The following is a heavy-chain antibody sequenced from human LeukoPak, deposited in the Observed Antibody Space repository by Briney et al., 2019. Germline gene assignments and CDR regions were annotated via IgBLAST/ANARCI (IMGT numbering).Heavy chain of an antibody. Sequence: GGSLRLSCAASGYTFSSYTIHWVRQPPGKGLEWVAVISFDGSNKYYADSVKGRFTISRDNSKNTLYLQMNSLRAEDTAVYYCAREELGSSLGFDPWGQGTLVTVSS. J-gene: IGHJ5*02. V-gene: IGHV3-30-3*01. CDR1: GYTFSSYT. CDR2: ISFDGSNK. D-gene: IGHD3-16*01. CDR3: AREELGSSLGFDP.